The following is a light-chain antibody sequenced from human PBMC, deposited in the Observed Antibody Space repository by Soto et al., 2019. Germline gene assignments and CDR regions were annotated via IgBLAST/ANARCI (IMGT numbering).Light chain of an antibody. CDR1: SSDVGSYNL. CDR2: EGS. V-gene: IGLV2-23*01. J-gene: IGLJ3*02. Sequence: QSALTQPRSVSGSPGQSVTISCTGTSSDVGSYNLVSWYQQHPGKAPKLMIYEGSKRPSGVSNRFSGSKSGNTASLTISGLQAEDEADYYCCSYAGSRVVFGGGTKVTVL. CDR3: CSYAGSRVV.